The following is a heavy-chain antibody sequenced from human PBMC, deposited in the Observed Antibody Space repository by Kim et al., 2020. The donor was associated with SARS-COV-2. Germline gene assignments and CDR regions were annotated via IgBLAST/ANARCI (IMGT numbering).Heavy chain of an antibody. CDR3: AREEVGSTINY. CDR1: GFIFSSYT. V-gene: IGHV3-21*01. D-gene: IGHD1-26*01. Sequence: GGSLRLSCAASGFIFSSYTMNWVRQAPGKGLEWVSSISSSSSYIYYADSVKGRFTISRDNGKNALYLQMNSLSADDTGVYYCAREEVGSTINYWGQGTLVTVSS. J-gene: IGHJ4*02. CDR2: ISSSSSYI.